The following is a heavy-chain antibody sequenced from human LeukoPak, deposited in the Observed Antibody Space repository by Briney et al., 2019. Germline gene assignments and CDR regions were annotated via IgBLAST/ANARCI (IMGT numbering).Heavy chain of an antibody. D-gene: IGHD6-19*01. V-gene: IGHV4-39*01. CDR3: ARHAIAVAGFDY. CDR1: GGSICSSSYY. CDR2: IYYSGST. Sequence: PSETLSLTXPVSGGSICSSSYYWGWISQPPGKGLEWIGSIYYSGSTYYNPSLKSRVTISVDTSKNQFSLKLSSVTAADTAVYYCARHAIAVAGFDYWGQGTLVIVSS. J-gene: IGHJ4*02.